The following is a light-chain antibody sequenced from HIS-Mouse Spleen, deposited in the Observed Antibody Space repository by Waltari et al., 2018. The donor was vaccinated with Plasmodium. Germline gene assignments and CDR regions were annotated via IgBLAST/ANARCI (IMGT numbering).Light chain of an antibody. Sequence: IVMTQSPLSLPVTPGEPAAISFRSSQSLLHSNGHNYLDWYRQKPGQSPQLLIYLGSNRASGVPDRFSGSGSGTDFTLKISRVEAEDVGVYYCMQALQTPWTFGQGTKVEIK. CDR1: QSLLHSNGHNY. CDR3: MQALQTPWT. J-gene: IGKJ1*01. CDR2: LGS. V-gene: IGKV2-28*01.